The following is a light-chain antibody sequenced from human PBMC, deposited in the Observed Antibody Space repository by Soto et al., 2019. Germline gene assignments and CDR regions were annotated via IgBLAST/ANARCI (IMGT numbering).Light chain of an antibody. V-gene: IGKV1-9*01. CDR3: EQLHSHPFT. Sequence: DIQLTQSPSFLSASVGDRVTITCRASQGISSYLAWYQQRPGKAPKLLIYAASTLQSGVPSRFSGSGSGTEFTLTISSLQPEDLATYYCEQLHSHPFTFGPGTKVDIK. J-gene: IGKJ3*01. CDR2: AAS. CDR1: QGISSY.